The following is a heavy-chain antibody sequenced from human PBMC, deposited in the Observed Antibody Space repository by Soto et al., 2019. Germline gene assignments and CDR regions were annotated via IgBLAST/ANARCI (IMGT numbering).Heavy chain of an antibody. V-gene: IGHV2-5*02. J-gene: IGHJ4*02. Sequence: QITLKESGPTLVQPTQTLTLTCTFSGFSLSTSGVGVGWIRQPPGKALEWLALIYWDDDKRYSPSLKSRLTITKDTSKNQVVLTITNMGPWNTATYDCAHSRVPAAIGYFDYWGRGTLSTVSS. D-gene: IGHD2-2*01. CDR1: GFSLSTSGVG. CDR2: IYWDDDK. CDR3: AHSRVPAAIGYFDY.